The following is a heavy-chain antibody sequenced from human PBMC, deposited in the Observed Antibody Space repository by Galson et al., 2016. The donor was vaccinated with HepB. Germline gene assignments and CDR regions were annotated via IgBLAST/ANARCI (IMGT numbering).Heavy chain of an antibody. D-gene: IGHD3-10*01. CDR2: ISVGNGDT. CDR1: EYSFTNYP. CDR3: ARVLPLSFYYAMDV. J-gene: IGHJ6*02. V-gene: IGHV1-3*01. Sequence: SVKVSCKASEYSFTNYPIHWMRQAPGHRLEWLGWISVGNGDTKYSQKFQGRVSITRNTSANTAYMELSSLRSEDTAVYYCARVLPLSFYYAMDVWGQGTTVIVAS.